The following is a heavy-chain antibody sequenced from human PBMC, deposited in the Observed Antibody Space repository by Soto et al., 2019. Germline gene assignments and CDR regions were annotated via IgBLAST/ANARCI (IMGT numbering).Heavy chain of an antibody. J-gene: IGHJ6*02. CDR2: ISAYSGDT. D-gene: IGHD5-12*01. CDR3: ASTATDIVATNYYYYYALDV. V-gene: IGHV1-18*04. CDR1: GYNFIRYG. Sequence: QIQLVQSGAEVKKPGASVKVSCKASGYNFIRYGFTWVRQAPGQGRERMGWISAYSGDTNYAQKFQGRVTMTTHTSTSTVYMEVRSLRSDDTAVYYCASTATDIVATNYYYYYALDVWGQGTTVTVSS.